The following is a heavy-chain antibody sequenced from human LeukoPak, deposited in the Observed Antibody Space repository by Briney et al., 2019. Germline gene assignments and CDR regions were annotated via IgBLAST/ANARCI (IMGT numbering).Heavy chain of an antibody. CDR1: GFSFSDYY. V-gene: IGHV3-11*01. CDR2: INIGGTNT. Sequence: PGGALRLSCAASGFSFSDYYMSWIRQAPGKGLEWLSYINIGGTNTHYADSVKGRFTISRDNAKKSLYLELTNLRAVDTAVYYCATDGAGFDTWGQGVLVTVSS. J-gene: IGHJ5*02. CDR3: ATDGAGFDT.